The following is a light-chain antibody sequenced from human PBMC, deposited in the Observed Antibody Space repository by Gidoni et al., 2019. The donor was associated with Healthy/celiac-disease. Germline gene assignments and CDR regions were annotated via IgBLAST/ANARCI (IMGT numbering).Light chain of an antibody. V-gene: IGKV3-20*01. Sequence: EIVVTLSPGTLSLSPGERATLSCRASQSVSSSYLAWYQQKPGQAPRLLIYGASSRATGIPDRFSGSGSGTDFTLTISRLEPEDFAVYYCQQYGSSPRTFGQXTKVEIK. J-gene: IGKJ1*01. CDR2: GAS. CDR1: QSVSSSY. CDR3: QQYGSSPRT.